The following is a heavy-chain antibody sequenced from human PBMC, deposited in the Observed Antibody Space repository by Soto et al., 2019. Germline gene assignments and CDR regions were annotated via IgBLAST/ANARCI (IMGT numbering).Heavy chain of an antibody. CDR3: ARERIGSWYRFFDY. D-gene: IGHD6-13*01. CDR2: IFSNDEK. V-gene: IGHV2-26*01. J-gene: IGHJ4*02. CDR1: GFSLSNARMG. Sequence: QVTLKESGPVLVKPTETLTLTCTVSGFSLSNARMGVSWIRQPPGKALEWLAHIFSNDEKSYSTSLKSRLTLSKNTSKNQVVLTMTNMDPVDTATYYCARERIGSWYRFFDYWGQGTLVTVSS.